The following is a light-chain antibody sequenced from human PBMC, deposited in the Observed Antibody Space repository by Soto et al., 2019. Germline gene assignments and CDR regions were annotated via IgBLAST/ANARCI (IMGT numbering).Light chain of an antibody. Sequence: EIVLTQSPGTLSLSPGERATLSCRASQSVSNNYLAWYQQKPGQAPRLLIYGASNRAAGVPARFSGSGSGTDFTLTITSLQPDDFATYYCQQYNSYPWTFGQGTKVDI. V-gene: IGKV3-20*01. CDR2: GAS. CDR3: QQYNSYPWT. J-gene: IGKJ1*01. CDR1: QSVSNNY.